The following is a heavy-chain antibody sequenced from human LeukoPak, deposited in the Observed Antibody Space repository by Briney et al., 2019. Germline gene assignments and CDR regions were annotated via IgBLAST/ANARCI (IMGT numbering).Heavy chain of an antibody. V-gene: IGHV4-34*01. J-gene: IGHJ5*02. Sequence: PSETLSLTCAVHGGSFSGYYWSWIRQPPGKGLEWIGEINHSGSTNYNPSLKSRVTISVDTSKNQFSLKLSSVTAADTAVYYCARRRKSWFGELSVNNWFDPWGQGTLVTVSS. CDR1: GGSFSGYY. CDR3: ARRRKSWFGELSVNNWFDP. D-gene: IGHD3-10*01. CDR2: INHSGST.